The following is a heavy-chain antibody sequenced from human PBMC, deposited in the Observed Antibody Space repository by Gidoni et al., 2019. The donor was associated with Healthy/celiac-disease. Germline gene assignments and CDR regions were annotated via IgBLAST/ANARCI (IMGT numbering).Heavy chain of an antibody. D-gene: IGHD5-18*01. CDR2: IYYSGST. CDR3: ARRGYSYGRDAFDI. J-gene: IGHJ3*02. CDR1: GGSISSYY. V-gene: IGHV4-59*01. Sequence: QVQLQESGPGLVKPSETLSLPCTVSGGSISSYYWSWIRQPPGKGLEWIGYIYYSGSTNYNPSLKSRVTISVDTSKNQFSLKLSSVTAADTAVYYCARRGYSYGRDAFDIWGQGTMVTVSS.